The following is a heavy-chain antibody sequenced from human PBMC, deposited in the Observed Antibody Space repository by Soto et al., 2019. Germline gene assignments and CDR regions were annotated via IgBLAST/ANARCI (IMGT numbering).Heavy chain of an antibody. CDR1: GFTFSSYA. CDR3: AKISRGSNSAY. Sequence: EVQLLESGGGLVQPGGSLRLSCAASGFTFSSYAMTWVRQAPGKGLEWVSAISGSGGGTYYADSVKGRFTMSRDNSKNTLYLQMTSLRAEDTAVYYCAKISRGSNSAYWGQGTLVTVSS. J-gene: IGHJ4*02. V-gene: IGHV3-23*01. D-gene: IGHD1-26*01. CDR2: ISGSGGGT.